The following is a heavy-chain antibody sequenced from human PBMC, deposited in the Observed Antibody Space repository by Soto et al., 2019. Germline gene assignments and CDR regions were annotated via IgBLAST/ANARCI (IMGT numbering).Heavy chain of an antibody. CDR3: ARDNGGDWGVGAFDI. CDR2: MSSSSGTI. V-gene: IGHV3-11*04. D-gene: IGHD2-21*02. J-gene: IGHJ3*02. Sequence: PGGSLRLSCAAFGFSFSDYYMNWVRQAPGKGLEWVSYMSSSSGTIYYADSVKGRFTISRDNAKNSLYLEMNSLRAEDTAVYFCARDNGGDWGVGAFDIWGQGTMVTVSS. CDR1: GFSFSDYY.